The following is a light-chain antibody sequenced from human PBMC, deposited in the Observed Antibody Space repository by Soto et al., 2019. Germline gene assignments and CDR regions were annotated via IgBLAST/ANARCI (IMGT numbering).Light chain of an antibody. CDR3: QQRSSWPRT. CDR1: QSVGRY. V-gene: IGKV3-11*01. J-gene: IGKJ1*01. Sequence: EIVLTQSPATLSLSPGEGATLSCRASQSVGRYLAWYQQKVGQAPRLLIYDASKRATGIPARFSGSGSGTDFTLTISSLEPEDFALYYCQQRSSWPRTFGRGTKVEVE. CDR2: DAS.